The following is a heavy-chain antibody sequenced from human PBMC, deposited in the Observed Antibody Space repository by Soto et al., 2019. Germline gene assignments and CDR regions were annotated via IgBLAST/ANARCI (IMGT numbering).Heavy chain of an antibody. V-gene: IGHV1-46*01. D-gene: IGHD5-12*01. Sequence: GASVKVSCKASGYTFTSYNIHWVRQAPGQGLEWMAIIYARGGSTTYAQNLQGRVTVTRDTSTSTVYMELSSLRSDDTATYFCFRGGFDDYEKEGRYWGQGSLVTVSS. CDR1: GYTFTSYN. J-gene: IGHJ4*02. CDR2: IYARGGST. CDR3: FRGGFDDYEKEGRY.